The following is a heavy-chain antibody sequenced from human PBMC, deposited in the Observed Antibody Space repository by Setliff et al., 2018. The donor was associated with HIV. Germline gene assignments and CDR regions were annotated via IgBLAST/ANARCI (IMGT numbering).Heavy chain of an antibody. CDR1: GGSISSHY. V-gene: IGHV4-4*07. CDR3: ARVAAGTYGKGDWFDP. Sequence: SETLSLTCTVSGGSISSHYWGWIRQPAGKTLEWIGRIYFSGSTNYNPSLKSRVTISIDTSKNQLSLKLSSVTAADTAVYYCARVAAGTYGKGDWFDPWGQGTQVTVSS. D-gene: IGHD3-10*01. CDR2: IYFSGST. J-gene: IGHJ5*02.